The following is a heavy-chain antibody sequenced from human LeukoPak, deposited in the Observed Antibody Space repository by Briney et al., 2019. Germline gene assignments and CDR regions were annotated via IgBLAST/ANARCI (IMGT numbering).Heavy chain of an antibody. J-gene: IGHJ4*02. CDR2: ISSSSSYI. CDR3: ARKAEYWDGYNYSDY. V-gene: IGHV3-21*01. CDR1: GFTFSSYS. Sequence: GGSLRLSCAASGFTFSSYSMNWVRQAPGKGLEWVSSISSSSSYIYYADSVKGRFTISRDNAKNSLYLQMNSLRAEDTAEYYCARKAEYWDGYNYSDYWGQGTLVTVSS. D-gene: IGHD5-24*01.